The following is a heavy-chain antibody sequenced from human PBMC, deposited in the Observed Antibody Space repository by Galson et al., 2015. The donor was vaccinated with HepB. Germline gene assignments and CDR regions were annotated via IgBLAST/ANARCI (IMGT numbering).Heavy chain of an antibody. J-gene: IGHJ5*02. V-gene: IGHV5-51*03. CDR2: IYPGDSDT. CDR1: GYSFTSYW. CDR3: ARRRNFGVVKLMYANWFDP. Sequence: QSGAEVKKPGESLKISCKGSGYSFTSYWIGWVRQMPGKGLEWMGIIYPGDSDTRYSPSFQGQVTISADKSISTAYLQWSNLKASDTAMYYCARRRNFGVVKLMYANWFDPWGQGTLVTVSS. D-gene: IGHD3-3*01.